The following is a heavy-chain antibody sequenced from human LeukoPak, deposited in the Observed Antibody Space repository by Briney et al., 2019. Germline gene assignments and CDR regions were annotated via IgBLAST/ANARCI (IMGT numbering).Heavy chain of an antibody. CDR3: VRDGEGVAISVNFWFDP. V-gene: IGHV1-8*01. J-gene: IGHJ5*02. D-gene: IGHD3-10*01. CDR2: MNPINGNT. CDR1: GFTLTNYD. Sequence: ASVKVSCKASGFTLTNYDINWVRQAPGQGLEWMGWMNPINGNTGYARKFQGRVTMARDTSISTAYMELRSLTSEDTAIYYCVRDGEGVAISVNFWFDPWGQGTLVTVSS.